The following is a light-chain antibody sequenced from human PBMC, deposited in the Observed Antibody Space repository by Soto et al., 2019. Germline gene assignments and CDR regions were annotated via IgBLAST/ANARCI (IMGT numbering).Light chain of an antibody. CDR2: GAS. Sequence: DIVLTQPPATLSVSLGERVSLSCRASQIISSNLAWYQQKPGQIPRLLIYGASARAAGIPARFSGSGSGTEFTLTISSLQSEDFAVYYCQQYNNWPQFTFGPGTKVDV. CDR3: QQYNNWPQFT. V-gene: IGKV3-15*01. J-gene: IGKJ3*01. CDR1: QIISSN.